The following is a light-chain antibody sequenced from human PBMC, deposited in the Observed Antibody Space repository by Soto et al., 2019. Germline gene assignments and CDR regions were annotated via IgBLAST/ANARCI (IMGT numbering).Light chain of an antibody. Sequence: QSALTQPASVSGSPGQSITISCVGGYNSVSWYQQHPGKAPKLMIYEVSNRPSGVSNRFSGSKSGNTASLTISGLQAEDEADYYCCSYTTSNTLDVVFCGGTKLTVL. V-gene: IGLV2-14*01. J-gene: IGLJ2*01. CDR2: EVS. CDR1: VGGYNS. CDR3: CSYTTSNTLDVV.